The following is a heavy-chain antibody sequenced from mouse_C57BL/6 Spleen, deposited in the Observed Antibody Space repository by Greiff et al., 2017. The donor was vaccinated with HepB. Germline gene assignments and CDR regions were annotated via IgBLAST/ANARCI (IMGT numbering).Heavy chain of an antibody. CDR3: ARGEDY. J-gene: IGHJ2*01. V-gene: IGHV5-4*01. CDR1: GFTFSSYA. CDR2: ISDGGSYT. Sequence: EVQVVESGGGLVKPGGSLKLSCAASGFTFSSYAMSWVRQTPEKRLEWVATISDGGSYTYYPDNVKGRFTISRDNAKNNLYLQMSHLKSEDTAMYYCARGEDYWGQGTTLTVSS.